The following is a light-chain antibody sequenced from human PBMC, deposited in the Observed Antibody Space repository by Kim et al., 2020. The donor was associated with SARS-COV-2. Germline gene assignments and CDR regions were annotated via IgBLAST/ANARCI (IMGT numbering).Light chain of an antibody. V-gene: IGLV3-19*01. J-gene: IGLJ3*02. CDR2: GRN. CDR1: SLRTYY. Sequence: ALGQTVMITCQGDSLRTYYASWYQQKPGQAPLLVFYGRNNRPSGIPDRFSGSSSGNTASLTVTGAQAVDEADYYCNSRDNSGDHVVFGGGTQLTVL. CDR3: NSRDNSGDHVV.